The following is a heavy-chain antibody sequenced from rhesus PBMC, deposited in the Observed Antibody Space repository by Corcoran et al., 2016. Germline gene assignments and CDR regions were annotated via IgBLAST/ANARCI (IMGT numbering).Heavy chain of an antibody. CDR1: GGSISDDYY. V-gene: IGHV4-106*01. J-gene: IGHJ3*01. CDR2: IYGSGGGT. D-gene: IGHD6-13*01. Sequence: QLQLQESGPGLVKPSETLSLTCAVSGGSISDDYYWSWIRQPPGKGLEWIGYIYGSGGGTNYNPSLKNRVTISIDTSKNQFSLKLSSVTAADTAVYYCARPYSSWTDDAFDFWGQGLRVTVSS. CDR3: ARPYSSWTDDAFDF.